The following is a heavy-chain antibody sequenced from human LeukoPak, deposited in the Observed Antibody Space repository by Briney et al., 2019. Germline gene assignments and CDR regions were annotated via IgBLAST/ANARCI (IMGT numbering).Heavy chain of an antibody. J-gene: IGHJ4*02. V-gene: IGHV3-21*01. CDR2: ISSSSTYI. Sequence: GGSLRLSWAASGFTFSSYTMNWVRQAPGKGLEWVSSISSSSTYIYYADSVKGRFTISRDNAKNSLYLQMNTLRAEDTAVYYRARINTIHRHEDYWGQGTLVTVSS. D-gene: IGHD2-2*01. CDR3: ARINTIHRHEDY. CDR1: GFTFSSYT.